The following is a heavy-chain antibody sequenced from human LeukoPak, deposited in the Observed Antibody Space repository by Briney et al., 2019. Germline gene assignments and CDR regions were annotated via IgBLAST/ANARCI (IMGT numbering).Heavy chain of an antibody. CDR1: GGSISSFY. D-gene: IGHD2-15*01. CDR2: NYYSGST. Sequence: SEPLTLTCTVSGGSISSFYWRWTRQPPGKGLEWIGYNYYSGSTNYNPSLKSRVTISVDTSKNQFSLKLSSVTAADTAVYYCARGGMGYCSGGSCHAFDIWGQGTMVTVSS. J-gene: IGHJ3*02. V-gene: IGHV4-59*01. CDR3: ARGGMGYCSGGSCHAFDI.